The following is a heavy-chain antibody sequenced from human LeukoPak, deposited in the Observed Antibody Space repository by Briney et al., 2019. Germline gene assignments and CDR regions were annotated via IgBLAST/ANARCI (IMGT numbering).Heavy chain of an antibody. CDR3: ARVEVEWLRILDY. CDR1: GGSISSSSYY. J-gene: IGHJ4*02. V-gene: IGHV4-39*07. D-gene: IGHD5-12*01. Sequence: SETLSLTCTVSGGSISSSSYYWGWIRQPPGKGLEWIGSIYYSGSTYYNPSLKSRVTISVDTSKNQFSLKLSSVTAADTAVYYCARVEVEWLRILDYWGQGTLVTVSS. CDR2: IYYSGST.